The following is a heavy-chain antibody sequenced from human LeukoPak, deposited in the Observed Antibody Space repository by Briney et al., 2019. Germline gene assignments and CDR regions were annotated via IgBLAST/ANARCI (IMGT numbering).Heavy chain of an antibody. CDR2: ISYDGSNK. D-gene: IGHD6-13*01. J-gene: IGHJ6*03. CDR3: AREGFASSWLYYYYYMDV. V-gene: IGHV3-30*13. CDR1: GFTFSNYW. Sequence: PGGSLRLSCAASGFTFSNYWMHWVRQAPGKGLEWVAVISYDGSNKYYADSVRGRFTISRDNSKNGLYLQMNSLRPDDTAIYYCAREGFASSWLYYYYYMDVWGKGTTVTVSS.